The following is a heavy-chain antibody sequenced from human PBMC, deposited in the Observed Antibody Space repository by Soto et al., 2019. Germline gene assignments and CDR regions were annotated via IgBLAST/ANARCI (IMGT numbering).Heavy chain of an antibody. V-gene: IGHV5-51*01. D-gene: IGHD4-4*01. J-gene: IGHJ6*03. CDR3: ARQDYSNYDYYYMDV. Sequence: PGESLKISCKGSGYSFTSYWIGWVRQMPGKGLEWMGIIYPGDSDTRYSPSFQGQVTISADKSISTAYLQWSSLKASDTAMYYCARQDYSNYDYYYMDVWGKGTTVTVSS. CDR2: IYPGDSDT. CDR1: GYSFTSYW.